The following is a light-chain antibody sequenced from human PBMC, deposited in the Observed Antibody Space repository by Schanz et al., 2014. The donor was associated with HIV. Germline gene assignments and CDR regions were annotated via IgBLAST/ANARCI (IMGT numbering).Light chain of an antibody. J-gene: IGLJ1*01. CDR2: QDS. Sequence: SYELTQPPSVSVSPGQTASITCSGDKLGDKYACWYQQKPGQSPVLVIYQDSKRPSGIPERFSGSNSGNTATLTISGTQAMDEADYYCQVWDSSSDYVFGTGTKLTVL. V-gene: IGLV3-1*01. CDR3: QVWDSSSDYV. CDR1: KLGDKY.